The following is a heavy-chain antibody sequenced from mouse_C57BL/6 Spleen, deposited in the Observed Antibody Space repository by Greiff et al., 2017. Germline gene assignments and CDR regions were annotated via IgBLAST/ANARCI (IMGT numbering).Heavy chain of an antibody. CDR1: GYTFTSYW. V-gene: IGHV1-59*01. Sequence: VQLQQPGAELVRPGTSVKLSCKASGYTFTSYWMHWVKQRPGQGLEWIGVIDPSDSYTNYNQKFKGKATLTVDTSSSTAYMQLSSLTSEDSAVYYCARCHYYGSSAYWYFDVWGTGTTVTVSS. CDR2: IDPSDSYT. CDR3: ARCHYYGSSAYWYFDV. J-gene: IGHJ1*03. D-gene: IGHD1-1*01.